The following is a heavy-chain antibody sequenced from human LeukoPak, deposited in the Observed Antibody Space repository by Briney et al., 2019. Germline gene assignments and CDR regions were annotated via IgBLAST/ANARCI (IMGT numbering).Heavy chain of an antibody. J-gene: IGHJ4*02. V-gene: IGHV3-21*01. CDR3: ARDRRIVGAKGRYFDY. CDR2: ISSSSSYI. CDR1: GFTFSSYS. Sequence: PGRSLRLSCAASGFTFSSYSMNWVRQAPGKGLEGVSSISSSSSYIYYADSVKGRFTISRDNAKNSLYLQMNSLRAEDTAVYYCARDRRIVGAKGRYFDYWGQGTLVTVSS. D-gene: IGHD1-26*01.